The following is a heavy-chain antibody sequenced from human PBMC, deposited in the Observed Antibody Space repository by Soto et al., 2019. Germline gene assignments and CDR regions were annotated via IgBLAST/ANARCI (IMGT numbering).Heavy chain of an antibody. J-gene: IGHJ4*02. Sequence: EVQLVESGGGLVQPGGSLRLSCAASGFTFSSYEMNWVRQAPGKGLEWVSYISSSGSTIYYADSVKGRFTISRDNAKNSLYLQINSLRAEDTAVYYCAREDSYYYDSSGYYGHWGQGTLVTVSS. CDR1: GFTFSSYE. CDR3: AREDSYYYDSSGYYGH. V-gene: IGHV3-48*03. CDR2: ISSSGSTI. D-gene: IGHD3-22*01.